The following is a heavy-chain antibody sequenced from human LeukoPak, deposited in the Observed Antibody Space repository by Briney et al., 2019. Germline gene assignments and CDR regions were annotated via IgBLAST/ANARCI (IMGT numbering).Heavy chain of an antibody. CDR3: ARDSGAFDI. Sequence: PSETLSFTCTVSGGSISSYYWSWIRQPPGKGLEWIGYIYYSGSTNYNPSLKSRVTISVDTSKNQFSLKLSSVTAADTAVYYCARDSGAFDIWGQGTMVTVSS. CDR2: IYYSGST. V-gene: IGHV4-59*01. CDR1: GGSISSYY. D-gene: IGHD1-26*01. J-gene: IGHJ3*02.